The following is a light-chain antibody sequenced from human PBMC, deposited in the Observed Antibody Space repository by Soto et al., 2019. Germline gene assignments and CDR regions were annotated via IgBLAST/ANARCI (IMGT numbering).Light chain of an antibody. CDR1: QSISSW. Sequence: DIQMTQSPSTLSASVGDRVTITCRASQSISSWLAWYQQKPGKVPKLLIYKASSLERGVPTRFSGSGSGTEFTLTISSLQPDDFATYYCQQYNSYARTFGQGTKVEIK. CDR3: QQYNSYART. V-gene: IGKV1-5*03. CDR2: KAS. J-gene: IGKJ1*01.